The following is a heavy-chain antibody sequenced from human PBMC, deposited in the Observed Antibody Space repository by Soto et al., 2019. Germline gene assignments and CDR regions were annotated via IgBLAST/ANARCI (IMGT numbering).Heavy chain of an antibody. CDR3: SKLEGG. J-gene: IGHJ4*02. CDR2: SRNKAKSYTT. Sequence: EEQLVESGGGLVQPGGSLTLSCAASGFTFSDYYMEWVRQAPGKGLEWVARSRNKAKSYTTDYAASVKGRFTISRDLSKNSLYLQINNLKTGDTAVYYCSKLEGGWGQGTLVTVSS. CDR1: GFTFSDYY. V-gene: IGHV3-72*01. D-gene: IGHD3-3*01.